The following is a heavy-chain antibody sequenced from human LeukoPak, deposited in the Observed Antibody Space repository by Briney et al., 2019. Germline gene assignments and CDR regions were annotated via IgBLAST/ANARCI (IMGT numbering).Heavy chain of an antibody. CDR3: ARLAGAXRLDY. CDR1: GFTFSTYW. V-gene: IGHV3-7*01. Sequence: GXSLRXSCAVSGFTFSTYWMSWVRQAPGKGLEWVANIEQDGSGKYYVDAVKGRFTISRDNAKNSLYLQMNSLRAEDTAVYYCARLAGAXRLDYWGQGTLVTLSS. CDR2: IEQDGSGK. D-gene: IGHD1-26*01. J-gene: IGHJ4*02.